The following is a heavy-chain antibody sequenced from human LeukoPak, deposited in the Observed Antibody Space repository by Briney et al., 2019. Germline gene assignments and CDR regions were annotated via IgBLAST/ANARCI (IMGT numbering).Heavy chain of an antibody. D-gene: IGHD3-22*01. CDR2: IYHSGSI. CDR1: GGSISSGGYS. Sequence: PSQTLSLTCAVSGGSISSGGYSWSWIRQPPGKSLEWIGYIYHSGSIYYNPSLKSRVTISVDRSKNQISLKLSSVTAADTAVYYCARGDSSGYYQNWFDPWGQGTLVTVSS. CDR3: ARGDSSGYYQNWFDP. V-gene: IGHV4-30-2*01. J-gene: IGHJ5*02.